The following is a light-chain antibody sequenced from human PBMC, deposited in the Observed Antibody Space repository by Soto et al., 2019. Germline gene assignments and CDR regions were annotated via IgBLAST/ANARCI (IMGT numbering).Light chain of an antibody. J-gene: IGKJ1*01. CDR2: GAF. CDR1: QSILNN. Sequence: EIVMTQSPATLSVSPGERATISCRASQSILNNLAWYQQKPGQAPRLLMYGAFTRATGIPARFSGSVSGTEFTLTISSLQSEDSAVYYCQQYNWPPEWTFGQGTKVEIK. V-gene: IGKV3-15*01. CDR3: QQYNWPPEWT.